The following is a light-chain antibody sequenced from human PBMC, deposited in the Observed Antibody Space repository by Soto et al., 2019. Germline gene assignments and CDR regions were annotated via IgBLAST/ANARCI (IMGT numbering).Light chain of an antibody. V-gene: IGKV3D-20*02. J-gene: IGKJ1*01. Sequence: EIVLTQSPATLSLSPGERATLSCRASQSVSSSYLAWYQQKPGQAPRLLIYGASSRATGIPDRFSGSGSGTDFTLTTSRLEPEDFAVYYCQQRGNRPPWTFGQGTKVDIK. CDR2: GAS. CDR3: QQRGNRPPWT. CDR1: QSVSSSY.